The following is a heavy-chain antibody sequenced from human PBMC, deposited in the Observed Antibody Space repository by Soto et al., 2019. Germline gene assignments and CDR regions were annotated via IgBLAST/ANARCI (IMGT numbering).Heavy chain of an antibody. CDR2: ISAYNGNT. V-gene: IGHV1-18*01. CDR3: AREGGDSSSWHYYYYYYGMDV. Sequence: ASVKVSCKASGYTFTSCVISLVRQAPGQGLEWMGWISAYNGNTNYAQKLQGRVTMTTDTSTSTAYMELRSLRSDDTAVYYCAREGGDSSSWHYYYYYYGMDVWGQGTTVTVSS. CDR1: GYTFTSCV. J-gene: IGHJ6*02. D-gene: IGHD6-13*01.